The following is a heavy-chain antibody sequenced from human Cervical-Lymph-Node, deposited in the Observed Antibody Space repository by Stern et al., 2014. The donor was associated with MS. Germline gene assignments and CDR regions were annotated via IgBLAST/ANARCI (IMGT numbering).Heavy chain of an antibody. CDR2: INTTTGIP. CDR1: GYTFTDYG. J-gene: IGHJ4*02. Sequence: VQLEASGSELKKPGTSVKVSCKASGYTFTDYGINWVRQAPGQGLEWMGWINTTTGIPTYAQAFTGRFVFSFDTSVSTAYLHISSLRADDTAVYYCARLRVGNITRDYWGLGTLVTVSP. V-gene: IGHV7-4-1*02. CDR3: ARLRVGNITRDY. D-gene: IGHD3-3*01.